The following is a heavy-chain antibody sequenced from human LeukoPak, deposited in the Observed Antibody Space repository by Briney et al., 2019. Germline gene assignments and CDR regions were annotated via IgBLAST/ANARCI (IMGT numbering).Heavy chain of an antibody. CDR3: ITIYDYIWGV. Sequence: GGSLRLSCAASGFTFRNAWVSWVRQAPGKGLEWVGRIKSRSDGGTTDYGAPVKGRFTIWRDDSRNTLYLQVDSLKTEDTAVYYCITIYDYIWGVWGQGTLVTVSS. V-gene: IGHV3-15*01. J-gene: IGHJ4*02. D-gene: IGHD3-16*01. CDR1: GFTFRNAW. CDR2: IKSRSDGGTT.